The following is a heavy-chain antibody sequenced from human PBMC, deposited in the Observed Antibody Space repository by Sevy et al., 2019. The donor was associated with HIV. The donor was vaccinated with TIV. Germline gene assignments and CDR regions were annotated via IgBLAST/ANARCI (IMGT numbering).Heavy chain of an antibody. D-gene: IGHD1-26*01. J-gene: IGHJ5*01. Sequence: SETLSLTCTVSGGSITSLYWNWIRQPPGKGLEWIANIYYNDQLNYNPSLKSRVTLSLDTSKNQVSLRLSSVTAADTAMYYSAGENAWDSSYSWGHGTLVTVSS. CDR3: AGENAWDSSYS. CDR2: IYYNDQL. CDR1: GGSITSLY. V-gene: IGHV4-59*08.